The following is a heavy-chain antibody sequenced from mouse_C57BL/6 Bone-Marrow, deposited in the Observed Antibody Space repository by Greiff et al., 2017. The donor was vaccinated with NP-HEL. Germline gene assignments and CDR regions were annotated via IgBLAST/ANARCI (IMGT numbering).Heavy chain of an antibody. V-gene: IGHV1-4*01. CDR2: INPSSGYT. D-gene: IGHD1-1*01. J-gene: IGHJ2*01. Sequence: QVQLQQSGAELARPGASVKMSCKASGYTFTSYTMHWVKQRPGQGLEWIGYINPSSGYTKYTQKFKDKATLTADKSSSTAYMQLGSLTSEDSAVYCCARGGDYGGSYVRYYVDYWGQGTTLTVSS. CDR1: GYTFTSYT. CDR3: ARGGDYGGSYVRYYVDY.